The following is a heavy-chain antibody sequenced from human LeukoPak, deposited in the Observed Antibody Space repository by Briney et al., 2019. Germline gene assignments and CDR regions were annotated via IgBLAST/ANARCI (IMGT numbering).Heavy chain of an antibody. J-gene: IGHJ6*03. CDR2: INGDGSTT. CDR1: GFTFSRYW. V-gene: IGHV3-74*01. CDR3: AKVARDIYYYYYMDV. Sequence: GGSLRLSCAASGFTFSRYWMHWVRQAPGKGLVWVSRINGDGSTTSYADSVKGGFTISRDNAKNTLYLQMNSLRAEDTAVYYCAKVARDIYYYYYMDVWGKGTTVTVSS.